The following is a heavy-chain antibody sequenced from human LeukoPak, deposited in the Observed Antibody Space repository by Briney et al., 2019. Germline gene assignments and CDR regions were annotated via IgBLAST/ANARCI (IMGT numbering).Heavy chain of an antibody. Sequence: GGSLRLSCAASGYTFSSYAMHWVRQAPGKGLEWVAVTSYDGSNKYYADSVKGRFTISRDNSKNTLYLQMNSLRAEGTAVYYCARGPTPIDYWGQGTLVTVSS. J-gene: IGHJ4*02. CDR3: ARGPTPIDY. V-gene: IGHV3-30*04. CDR2: TSYDGSNK. CDR1: GYTFSSYA.